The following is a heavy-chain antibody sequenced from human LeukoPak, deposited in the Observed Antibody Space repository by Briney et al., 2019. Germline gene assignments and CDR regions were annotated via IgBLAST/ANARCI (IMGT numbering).Heavy chain of an antibody. V-gene: IGHV3-66*01. CDR1: GFTVSSNY. CDR3: AREHDYGGNSVDY. CDR2: ISGSGGST. D-gene: IGHD4-23*01. J-gene: IGHJ4*02. Sequence: GGSLRLSCAASGFTVSSNYMSWVRQAPGKGLEWVSAISGSGGSTYYADSVKGRFTISRDNSKNTLYLQMNSLRAEDTAVYYCAREHDYGGNSVDYWGQGTLVTVSS.